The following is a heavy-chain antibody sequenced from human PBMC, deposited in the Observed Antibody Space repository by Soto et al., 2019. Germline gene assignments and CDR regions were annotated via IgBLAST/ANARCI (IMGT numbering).Heavy chain of an antibody. Sequence: PGGSLRLSCATSGFTFSASAMRWVRQVSGKGLEWIARIRSKANNYATTYAPSVKGRFTISRDDSENTVYLQMNSLKTEDTAIYYCAKQIYGGNSWGQGTLVTVSS. CDR3: AKQIYGGNS. J-gene: IGHJ4*02. CDR2: IRSKANNYAT. V-gene: IGHV3-73*01. CDR1: GFTFSASA. D-gene: IGHD2-21*02.